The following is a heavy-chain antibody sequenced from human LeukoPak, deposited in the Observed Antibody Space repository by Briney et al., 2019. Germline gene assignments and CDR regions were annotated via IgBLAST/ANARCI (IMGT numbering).Heavy chain of an antibody. V-gene: IGHV3-7*01. CDR3: ARGMNGVGGYDILIDY. D-gene: IGHD3-9*01. Sequence: GGSLRLSCAASGFTFSSYWMSWVRQAPGKGLEWVANIKQDGSEKYYVDSVKGRFTISRDNAKNSLFLQVYSLRDEDTAVYYCARGMNGVGGYDILIDYWGQGTLVTVSS. CDR2: IKQDGSEK. CDR1: GFTFSSYW. J-gene: IGHJ4*02.